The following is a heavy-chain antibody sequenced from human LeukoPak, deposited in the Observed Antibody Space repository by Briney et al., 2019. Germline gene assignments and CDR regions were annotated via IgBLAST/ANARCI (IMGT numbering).Heavy chain of an antibody. CDR3: ARGWATVTTPFDY. J-gene: IGHJ4*02. CDR1: GFTFSSYG. Sequence: SGGSLRLSCAASGFTFSSYGMHWVRQAPGKGLEWVAVIWYDGSNKYYADSVKGRFTISRDNSKNTLYLQMNSLRAEDTAVYYCARGWATVTTPFDYWGQGTLVTVSS. CDR2: IWYDGSNK. D-gene: IGHD4-17*01. V-gene: IGHV3-33*01.